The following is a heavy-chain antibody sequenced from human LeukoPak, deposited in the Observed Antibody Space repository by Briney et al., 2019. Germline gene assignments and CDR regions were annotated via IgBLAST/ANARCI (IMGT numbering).Heavy chain of an antibody. D-gene: IGHD3-10*01. Sequence: SETLSPTCAVSGYSISSGYYWGWIRQPPGKGLEWIGSIYHSGSTYYNPSLKSRVTISVDTSKNQFSLKLSSVTAADTAVYYCARDREFDYGSGTTPFDYWGQGTLVTVSS. CDR2: IYHSGST. V-gene: IGHV4-38-2*02. CDR3: ARDREFDYGSGTTPFDY. J-gene: IGHJ4*02. CDR1: GYSISSGYY.